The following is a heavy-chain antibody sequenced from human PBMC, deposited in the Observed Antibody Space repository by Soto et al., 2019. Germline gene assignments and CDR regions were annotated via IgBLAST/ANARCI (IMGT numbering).Heavy chain of an antibody. J-gene: IGHJ6*02. V-gene: IGHV4-59*13. Sequence: QVPLQESGPGLVKPSETLSLTCTVSGDSMSPFYWNWIRQSPGKGLEWIGYIYYSGNTNYNPSLKSRVAISVATSKLHFSLKLSSVPAADTAVYYCARGVYDYWSGYYAGSGLDVWGQGTTVTVSS. CDR2: IYYSGNT. CDR3: ARGVYDYWSGYYAGSGLDV. CDR1: GDSMSPFY. D-gene: IGHD3-3*01.